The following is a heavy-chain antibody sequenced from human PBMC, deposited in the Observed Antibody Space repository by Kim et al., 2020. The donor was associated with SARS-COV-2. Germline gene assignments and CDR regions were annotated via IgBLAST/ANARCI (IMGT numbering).Heavy chain of an antibody. V-gene: IGHV4-4*02. Sequence: SETLSLTCAVSGGSISSSNWWSWVRQPPGKGLEWIGEIYHSGSTNYNPSLKSRVTISVDKSKNQFSLKLSSVTAADTAVYYCARALNYGDYVFWWFDPWGQGTLVTVSS. CDR3: ARALNYGDYVFWWFDP. J-gene: IGHJ5*02. CDR1: GGSISSSNW. D-gene: IGHD4-17*01. CDR2: IYHSGST.